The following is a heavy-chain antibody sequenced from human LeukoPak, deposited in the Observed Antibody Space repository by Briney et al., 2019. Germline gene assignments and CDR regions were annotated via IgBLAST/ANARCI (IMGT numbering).Heavy chain of an antibody. J-gene: IGHJ4*02. V-gene: IGHV3-73*01. CDR1: GLTFSVSA. CDR2: IRSKANSYAT. Sequence: GGSLKLSCAPSGLTFSVSAMHWVRHASGEGLEWVGRIRSKANSYATAYAASVKGRFTISRDDSKNTAYLQMNSLKTEDTAVYYCTTNDYYYDSSGYYYVDYWGQGTLVTVSS. D-gene: IGHD3-22*01. CDR3: TTNDYYYDSSGYYYVDY.